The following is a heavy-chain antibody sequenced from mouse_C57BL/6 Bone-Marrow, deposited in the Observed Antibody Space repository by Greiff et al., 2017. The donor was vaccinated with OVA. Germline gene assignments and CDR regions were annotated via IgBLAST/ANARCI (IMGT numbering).Heavy chain of an antibody. CDR3: ASPNYYGSSYWFAY. J-gene: IGHJ3*01. Sequence: QVQLQQPGAELVKPGASVKLSCKASGYTFTSYWMQWVKQRPGQGLEWIGEIDPSDSSTNYNQKFKGKATLTVDTSTSTAYMQLSSLTSEDSAVYYCASPNYYGSSYWFAYWGQGTLVTVSA. V-gene: IGHV1-50*01. D-gene: IGHD1-1*01. CDR2: IDPSDSST. CDR1: GYTFTSYW.